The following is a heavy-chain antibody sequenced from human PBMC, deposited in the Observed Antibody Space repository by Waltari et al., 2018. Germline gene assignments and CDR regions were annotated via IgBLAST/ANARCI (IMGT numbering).Heavy chain of an antibody. D-gene: IGHD3-22*01. CDR3: AKGGLASTYYYSPMDV. Sequence: QVHLAESGGGVVQPGRSLRLSCVTPGFTFSHLGLHWVRQTPGKGLEWVAMISYEGSNQYYADSVKGRFTISRDNFKHTLYLQISSLTTNDTGVYYCAKGGLASTYYYSPMDVWGHGTSVTVSS. CDR2: ISYEGSNQ. CDR1: GFTFSHLG. J-gene: IGHJ6*02. V-gene: IGHV3-30*18.